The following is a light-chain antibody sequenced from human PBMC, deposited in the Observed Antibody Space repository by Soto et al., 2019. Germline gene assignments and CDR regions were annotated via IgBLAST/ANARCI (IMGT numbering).Light chain of an antibody. CDR1: QSVSSN. V-gene: IGKV3-15*01. CDR2: GAS. J-gene: IGKJ1*01. Sequence: IVIKQSPTTLSVSPGERAALSCRASQSVSSNLAWYQQKPGQAPRLLIYGASTRATGIPARFSGSGSGTEFTLTISSLQSEDFAVYYCQQYGVSPWTFCQGS. CDR3: QQYGVSPWT.